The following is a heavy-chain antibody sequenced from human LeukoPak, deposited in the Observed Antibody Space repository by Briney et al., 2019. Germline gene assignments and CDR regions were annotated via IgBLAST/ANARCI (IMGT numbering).Heavy chain of an antibody. CDR1: GGTFSSYA. V-gene: IGHV1-69*06. CDR2: IIPIFGTA. J-gene: IGHJ4*02. CDR3: ARAPYYDILTGYYVYYFDY. D-gene: IGHD3-9*01. Sequence: ASVKVSCKASGGTFSSYAISWVRQAPGQGLEWMGGIIPIFGTANYAQKFQGRVTITADKSTSTAYMELSRLRSEDTAVYYCARAPYYDILTGYYVYYFDYWGQGTLVTVSS.